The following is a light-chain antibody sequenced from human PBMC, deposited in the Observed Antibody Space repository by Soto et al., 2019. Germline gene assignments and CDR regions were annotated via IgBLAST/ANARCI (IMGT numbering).Light chain of an antibody. CDR1: SSDVGGYNY. CDR2: DVS. J-gene: IGLJ2*01. Sequence: QSALTQPDSVSGSPGQSITISCTGTSSDVGGYNYVSWYQQHPGKAPKLMIYDVSSRPSGVSNRFSGSKSGNTASLTISGLLSEDEADYYCTSYTTNKTPLFGGGTKLTVL. CDR3: TSYTTNKTPL. V-gene: IGLV2-14*03.